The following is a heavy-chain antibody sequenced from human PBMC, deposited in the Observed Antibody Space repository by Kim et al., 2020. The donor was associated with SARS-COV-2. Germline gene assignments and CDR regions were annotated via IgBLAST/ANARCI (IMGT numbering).Heavy chain of an antibody. CDR1: GYTFTSYY. J-gene: IGHJ6*02. CDR2: INPSGGST. Sequence: ASVKVSCKASGYTFTSYYMHWVRQAPGQGLEWMGIINPSGGSTSYAQKFQGRVTMTRDTSTSTVYMELSSLRSEDTAVYYCARAGYYDSSGYYSYYYYYGMDVWGQGTTVTVSS. CDR3: ARAGYYDSSGYYSYYYYYGMDV. V-gene: IGHV1-46*01. D-gene: IGHD3-22*01.